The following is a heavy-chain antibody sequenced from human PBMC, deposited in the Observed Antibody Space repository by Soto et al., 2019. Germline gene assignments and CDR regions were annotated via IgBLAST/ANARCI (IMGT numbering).Heavy chain of an antibody. D-gene: IGHD2-15*01. CDR3: AKESYCSDGSCYLMAFDI. CDR2: ISWNSGSI. Sequence: GGSLRLSCAASGVTFDDYAMHWVRQASGKGLEWVSGISWNSGSIGYADSVKGRFTISRDNAKNSLYLQMNSLRAEDTALYYCAKESYCSDGSCYLMAFDIWGQGTMVTVSS. J-gene: IGHJ3*02. V-gene: IGHV3-9*01. CDR1: GVTFDDYA.